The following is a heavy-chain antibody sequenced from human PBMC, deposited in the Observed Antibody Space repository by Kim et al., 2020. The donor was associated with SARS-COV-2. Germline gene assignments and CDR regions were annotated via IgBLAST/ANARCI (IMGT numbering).Heavy chain of an antibody. Sequence: KYSQKFQGRVTSTRDTSASTAYMELSSLRSEDTAVYYCARGFSSSYYFDYWGQGTLVTVSS. J-gene: IGHJ4*02. CDR3: ARGFSSSYYFDY. V-gene: IGHV1-3*01. D-gene: IGHD6-13*01.